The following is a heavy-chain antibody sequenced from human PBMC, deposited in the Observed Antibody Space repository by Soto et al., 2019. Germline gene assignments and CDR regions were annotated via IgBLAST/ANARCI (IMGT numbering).Heavy chain of an antibody. J-gene: IGHJ4*02. D-gene: IGHD1-1*01. CDR3: ARHRIEVVWRGFDF. CDR1: IDSSSFSNYY. Sequence: QVQLQESGPGLVKPSETLSLTCTVSIDSSSFSNYYWGWIRQPPGKGLQWIGSSSYNGGTFYNPSLKGRVAISLDTSKKRPSLQVTSVTAADSAVYYCARHRIEVVWRGFDFWGQGSPVTVSS. CDR2: SSYNGGT. V-gene: IGHV4-39*01.